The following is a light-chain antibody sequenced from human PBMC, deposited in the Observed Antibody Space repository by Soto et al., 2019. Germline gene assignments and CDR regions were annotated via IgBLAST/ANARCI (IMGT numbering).Light chain of an antibody. CDR3: QQYNNWPPWT. CDR1: QSVSSK. J-gene: IGKJ1*01. Sequence: EIVMTQSPATLSVSPGERATLSCRASQSVSSKLAWYQQKPGQAPRLLIYGASTRATGIPARFSGSGSGTAFTLTTTGLQSEDFAVDYCQQYNNWPPWTFAQGTKVEIK. CDR2: GAS. V-gene: IGKV3-15*01.